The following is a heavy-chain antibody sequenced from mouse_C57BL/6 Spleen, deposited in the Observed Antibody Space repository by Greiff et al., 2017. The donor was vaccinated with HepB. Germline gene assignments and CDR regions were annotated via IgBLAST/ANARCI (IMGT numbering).Heavy chain of an antibody. V-gene: IGHV1-64*01. CDR1: GYTFTSYW. D-gene: IGHD1-1*01. CDR2: IHPNSGST. J-gene: IGHJ4*01. CDR3: ARGITTVVDYYAMDY. Sequence: QVQLQQPGAELVKPGASVKLSCKASGYTFTSYWMHWVKQRPGQGLEWIGMIHPNSGSTNYNEKFKSKATLTVDKSSSTAYMQLSSLTSEDSAVYYFARGITTVVDYYAMDYWGQGTSVTVSS.